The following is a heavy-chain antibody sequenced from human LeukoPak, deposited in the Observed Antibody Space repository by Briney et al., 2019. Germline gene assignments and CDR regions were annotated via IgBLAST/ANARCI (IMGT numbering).Heavy chain of an antibody. D-gene: IGHD3-10*01. V-gene: IGHV1-69*04. CDR2: IIPIFGIA. CDR3: ARVGPSIDYYGSGSGVLYYYYYGMDV. J-gene: IGHJ6*02. CDR1: GGTFSSYA. Sequence: ASVKVSCKASGGTFSSYAISWVRQAPGQGLEWMGRIIPIFGIANYAQKSQGRVTITADKSTSTAYMELSSLRSEDTAVYYCARVGPSIDYYGSGSGVLYYYYYGMDVWGQGTTVTVSS.